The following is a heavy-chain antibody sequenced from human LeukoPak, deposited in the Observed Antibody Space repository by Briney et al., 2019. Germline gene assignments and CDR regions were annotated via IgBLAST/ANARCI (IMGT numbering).Heavy chain of an antibody. J-gene: IGHJ4*02. Sequence: KTGGSLRLSCAASGFTFANAWMSWVRQAPGKGLEWVGRIKSKAAGGTTDHAAPVKGRFSISRDDSKNTLHLQMNSLKTEDTAVYYCTADLPGGVSDCFDYWGQGTLVTVSS. CDR3: TADLPGGVSDCFDY. CDR1: GFTFANAW. D-gene: IGHD2-8*02. V-gene: IGHV3-15*01. CDR2: IKSKAAGGTT.